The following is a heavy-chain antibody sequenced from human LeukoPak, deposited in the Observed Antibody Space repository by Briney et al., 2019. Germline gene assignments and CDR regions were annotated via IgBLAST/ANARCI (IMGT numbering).Heavy chain of an antibody. D-gene: IGHD6-13*01. J-gene: IGHJ5*02. Sequence: PGGSLRLSCAASGFTFSDYYMSWIRQAPGKGLEWVPYISSSGSTIYYADSVKGRFTISRDNAKNSLYLQMNSLRAEDTAVYYCARDRQIAAADFFITGNWFDPWGQGTLVTVSS. CDR1: GFTFSDYY. CDR2: ISSSGSTI. CDR3: ARDRQIAAADFFITGNWFDP. V-gene: IGHV3-11*01.